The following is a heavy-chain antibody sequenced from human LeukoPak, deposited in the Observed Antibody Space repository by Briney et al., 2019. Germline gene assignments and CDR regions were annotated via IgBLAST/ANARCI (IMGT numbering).Heavy chain of an antibody. V-gene: IGHV3-48*02. CDR2: ISRGRPNI. CDR3: VRDPEALDY. CDR1: GFTFSDYS. Sequence: GGSLRLSCVASGFTFSDYSMNWVRQAPGKGLEWVSYISRGRPNIHHAQSVKGRFTISRDSAKNSPYLQMNSLRDEDTAVYYCVRDPEALDYWGQGTLVTVSS. J-gene: IGHJ4*02.